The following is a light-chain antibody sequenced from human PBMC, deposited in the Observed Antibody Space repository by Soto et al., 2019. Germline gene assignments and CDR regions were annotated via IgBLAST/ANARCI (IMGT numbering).Light chain of an antibody. CDR2: DAS. J-gene: IGKJ1*01. CDR3: QRYNAFSQT. CDR1: QSINSW. V-gene: IGKV1-5*01. Sequence: DIQMTQSPSTLSASVGDRVTITCRASQSINSWVAWYQQKPGKAPKVVIYDASSLASGVLSRFSGSGSGTEFTLTIGSLQPDDFATYYCQRYNAFSQTFGQGTKVEI.